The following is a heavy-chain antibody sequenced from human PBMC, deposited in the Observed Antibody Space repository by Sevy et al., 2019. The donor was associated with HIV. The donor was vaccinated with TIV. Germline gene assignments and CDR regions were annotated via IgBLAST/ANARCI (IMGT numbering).Heavy chain of an antibody. D-gene: IGHD2-15*01. CDR2: ISSSGSTI. CDR1: GFTFSSYE. V-gene: IGHV3-48*03. J-gene: IGHJ5*02. Sequence: GSLRLSCAASGFTFSSYEMNWVRQAPGKGLEWVSYISSSGSTIYYADSVKGRFTISRDNAKNSLYLQMNSLRAEDTAVYYCARMTLGYCSGGSCPPGGFDPWGQGTLVTVSS. CDR3: ARMTLGYCSGGSCPPGGFDP.